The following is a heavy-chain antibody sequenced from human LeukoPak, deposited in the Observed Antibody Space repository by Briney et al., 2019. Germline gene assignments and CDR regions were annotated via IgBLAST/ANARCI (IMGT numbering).Heavy chain of an antibody. D-gene: IGHD4-23*01. V-gene: IGHV4-59*12. CDR3: ARDRRDYGGNSFDY. CDR2: IYYSGST. Sequence: SETLSLTCTVSGGSISSYYWSWIRQPPGKGLEWIGSIYYSGSTYYNPSLKSRVTISVDTSKNQFSLKLSSVTAADTAVYYCARDRRDYGGNSFDYWGQGTLVTVSS. J-gene: IGHJ4*02. CDR1: GGSISSYY.